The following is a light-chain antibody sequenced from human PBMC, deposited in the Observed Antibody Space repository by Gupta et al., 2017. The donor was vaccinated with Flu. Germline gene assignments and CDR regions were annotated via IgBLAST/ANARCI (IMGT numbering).Light chain of an antibody. CDR3: QSYKGANWV. V-gene: IGLV6-57*01. J-gene: IGLJ3*02. Sequence: TVTSSCTRSSGGVASDHVQWRQQRPSSSPTTLIYQGDERPSGVPARFSGSDDASSNSASLVISLLLPEDEADYYCQSYKGANWVFGGGTKLTVL. CDR1: SGGVASDH. CDR2: QGD.